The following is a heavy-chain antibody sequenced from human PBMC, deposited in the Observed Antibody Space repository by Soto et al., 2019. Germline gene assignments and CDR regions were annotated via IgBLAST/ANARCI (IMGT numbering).Heavy chain of an antibody. Sequence: SETLSLTCTVSGSPISSNYWTWIRQPPGKGLEWIGYVYNSGSTNYNPSLKSRVTISEDTSKSQFSLKVNSMTAADTAVYYCARYRREAVAGYTLDNWGQGILVTVSS. CDR3: ARYRREAVAGYTLDN. J-gene: IGHJ4*02. CDR2: VYNSGST. V-gene: IGHV4-59*01. CDR1: GSPISSNY. D-gene: IGHD6-13*01.